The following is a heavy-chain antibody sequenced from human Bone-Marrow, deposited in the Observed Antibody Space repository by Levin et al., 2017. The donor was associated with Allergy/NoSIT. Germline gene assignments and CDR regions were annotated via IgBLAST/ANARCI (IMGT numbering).Heavy chain of an antibody. D-gene: IGHD6-13*01. V-gene: IGHV4-59*02. CDR3: ARMRGGSSWIDY. CDR2: FYYSGTT. CDR1: GGSVSTYY. Sequence: SETLSLTCTVSGGSVSTYYWTWIRQPPGKGLEWIGHFYYSGTTTYNSSLKSRVTISVDTSKNQFYLRLTFVTAADTAMYYCARMRGGSSWIDYWGQGTLVTVSS. J-gene: IGHJ4*02.